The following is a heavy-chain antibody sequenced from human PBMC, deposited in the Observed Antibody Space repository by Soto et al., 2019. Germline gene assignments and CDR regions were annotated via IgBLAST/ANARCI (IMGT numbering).Heavy chain of an antibody. J-gene: IGHJ5*02. V-gene: IGHV3-30-3*01. CDR2: ISYDGSNK. CDR3: ARDVGP. CDR1: GFTFSSYA. Sequence: GGSLRLSCAASGFTFSSYAMHWVRQAPGKGLEWVAVISYDGSNKYYADSVKGRFTISRDNSKNTLYLQMNSLRAEDTAVYYCARDVGPWSQGTLVTVSS.